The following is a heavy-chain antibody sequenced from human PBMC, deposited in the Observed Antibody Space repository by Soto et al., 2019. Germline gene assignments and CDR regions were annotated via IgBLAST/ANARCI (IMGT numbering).Heavy chain of an antibody. D-gene: IGHD2-8*02. CDR2: IYPDDSDI. J-gene: IGHJ3*02. Sequence: GESLKISCKGSGYSFTSYWISWVRQMPGKGLEWVGIIYPDDSDIRYNPSFHGQVTISADKSITTAYLQWSSLKAPDTAMYYCARGVTGGLAAFDIWGQGTMVTVSS. CDR1: GYSFTSYW. V-gene: IGHV5-51*01. CDR3: ARGVTGGLAAFDI.